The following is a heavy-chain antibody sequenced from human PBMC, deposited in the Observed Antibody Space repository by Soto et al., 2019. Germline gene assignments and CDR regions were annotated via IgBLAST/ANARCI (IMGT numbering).Heavy chain of an antibody. J-gene: IGHJ4*02. CDR2: IYYSGST. CDR1: GGSISSYY. D-gene: IGHD3-22*01. Sequence: SETLSLTCTVSGGSISSYYWSWIRQPPGKGLEWIGYIYYSGSTNYNPSLKSRVTISVDTSKNQFSLKLSSVTAADTAVYYCARASDSSGDYFDYWGQGTLVTVSS. CDR3: ARASDSSGDYFDY. V-gene: IGHV4-59*01.